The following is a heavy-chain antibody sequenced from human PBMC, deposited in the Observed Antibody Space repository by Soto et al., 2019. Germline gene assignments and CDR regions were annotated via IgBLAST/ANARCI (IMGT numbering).Heavy chain of an antibody. CDR3: ARGIIGHRLTYDGMDV. V-gene: IGHV1-69*01. Sequence: QVHLVQSGAEVKKPGSSVKVSCKASGGTFSSYAIRWVRQAPGQWLDWLGGIIPIFGTAHYAQQFQCRVTITADESTSTACMELSSLRSEDTAGYYCARGIIGHRLTYDGMDVWGQGTTVTVSS. J-gene: IGHJ6*02. D-gene: IGHD2-15*01. CDR2: IIPIFGTA. CDR1: GGTFSSYA.